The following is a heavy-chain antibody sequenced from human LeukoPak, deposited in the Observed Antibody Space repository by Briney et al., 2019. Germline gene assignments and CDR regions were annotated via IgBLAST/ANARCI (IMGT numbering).Heavy chain of an antibody. CDR3: ARSSIAGRGHWFDP. D-gene: IGHD6-6*01. Sequence: PGSSLRLSCAASGFTFSSYAMHGVRQARGKGLEWVAVISYDGSNKYYADSVRGRFTISRDNSKNTLYLQMNSLRAQDTAVYYCARSSIAGRGHWFDPWGQGTLVTVSS. CDR1: GFTFSSYA. CDR2: ISYDGSNK. V-gene: IGHV3-30*04. J-gene: IGHJ5*02.